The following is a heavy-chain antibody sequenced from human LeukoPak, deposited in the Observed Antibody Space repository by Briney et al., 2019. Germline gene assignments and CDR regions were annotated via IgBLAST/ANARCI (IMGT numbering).Heavy chain of an antibody. CDR3: ASMNYYGMDV. CDR2: INPSSGGT. V-gene: IGHV1-2*02. Sequence: ASVKVSCKASGYTFTGYYMHWVRQAPGQGLEWMGWINPSSGGTNYAQKFQGRVTMTRDTSISTAYMELSRLRSDDTAVYYCASMNYYGMDVWGQGTTVTVSS. CDR1: GYTFTGYY. J-gene: IGHJ6*02.